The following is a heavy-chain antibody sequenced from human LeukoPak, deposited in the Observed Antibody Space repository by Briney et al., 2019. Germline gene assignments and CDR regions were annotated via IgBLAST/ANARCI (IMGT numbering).Heavy chain of an antibody. CDR3: AREVAVAGTDYYGMDV. CDR1: GGSISSGSYY. Sequence: SETLSPTCTVSGGSISSGSYYWSWLRQPAGKGLEWIERIYTSGSTNYNPSLKSRVTISVDTSKNQFSLKLSSVTAADTAVYYCAREVAVAGTDYYGMDVWGQGTTVTVSS. D-gene: IGHD6-19*01. V-gene: IGHV4-61*02. J-gene: IGHJ6*02. CDR2: IYTSGST.